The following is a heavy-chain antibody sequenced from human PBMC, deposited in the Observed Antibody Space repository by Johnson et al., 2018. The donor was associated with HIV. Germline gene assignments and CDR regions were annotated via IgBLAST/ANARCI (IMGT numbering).Heavy chain of an antibody. V-gene: IGHV3-13*01. CDR2: IGIAGDT. CDR1: GFTFSGYD. D-gene: IGHD3-22*01. J-gene: IGHJ3*02. Sequence: VQLVESGGGLIQPGGSLRLSCAASGFTFSGYDMHWVRQPTGKGLEWVSAIGIAGDTYYQGSVKGRFSISRENAKNSLYLRMNSLRAGDTAMYYCARDPSYDMAHTDGFDIWGQGTMLTVSS. CDR3: ARDPSYDMAHTDGFDI.